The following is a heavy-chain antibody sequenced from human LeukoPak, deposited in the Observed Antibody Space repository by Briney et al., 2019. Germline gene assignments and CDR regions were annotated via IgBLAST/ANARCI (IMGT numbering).Heavy chain of an antibody. CDR1: SYSIPTGYY. J-gene: IGHJ3*02. CDR2: INLNRHT. Sequence: SETLSLTCSVSSYSIPTGYYWGWIRQSPGQGLEWIGSINLNRHTYYSPSLKSRVTVSLDTCNNQFSLKLSSVTAADTAVYYCARQVATKGEWAFDIWGRGTMVTASS. D-gene: IGHD5-12*01. CDR3: ARQVATKGEWAFDI. V-gene: IGHV4-38-2*02.